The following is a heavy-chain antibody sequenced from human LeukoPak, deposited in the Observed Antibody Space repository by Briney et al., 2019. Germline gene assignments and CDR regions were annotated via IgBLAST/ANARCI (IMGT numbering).Heavy chain of an antibody. J-gene: IGHJ4*02. Sequence: GGAMRVACAASGFTFSSFAMSWVRQAPGKGLEWVSSVTGSGSVTSSTYYAYSVKGRFTISRDNSKNTLYLQMNSLRAEDTALYYCAKEGTYNNFWSGYFHWGQGALVTVSS. CDR2: VTGSGSVTSST. CDR1: GFTFSSFA. CDR3: AKEGTYNNFWSGYFH. V-gene: IGHV3-23*01. D-gene: IGHD3-3*01.